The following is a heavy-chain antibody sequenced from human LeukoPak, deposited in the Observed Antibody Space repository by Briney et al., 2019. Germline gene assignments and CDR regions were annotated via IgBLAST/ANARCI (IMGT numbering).Heavy chain of an antibody. V-gene: IGHV3-23*01. CDR2: ISGSAISS. CDR3: ARMSRIVVVPAAPLDY. CDR1: GFDFSSNA. J-gene: IGHJ4*02. D-gene: IGHD2-2*01. Sequence: GGSLRLSCAASGFDFSSNAMSWVRQAPGKGLEWVSAISGSAISSSYADSVKGRFTISRDNSKNTLYLQINSLRAVDTALYYCARMSRIVVVPAAPLDYWGQGTLLTVSS.